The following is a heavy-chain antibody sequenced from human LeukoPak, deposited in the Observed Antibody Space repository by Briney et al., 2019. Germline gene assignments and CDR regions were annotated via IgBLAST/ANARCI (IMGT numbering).Heavy chain of an antibody. V-gene: IGHV4-39*07. CDR1: GGSISSYY. J-gene: IGHJ4*02. CDR3: AREPPPDEYYHGSGSPKYYFDY. CDR2: IYYSGST. D-gene: IGHD3-10*01. Sequence: SETLSLTCTVSGGSISSYYWGWIRQPPGKGLEWIGSIYYSGSTYYNPSLKSRVTISVDTSKNQFSLKLSSVTAADTAVYYCAREPPPDEYYHGSGSPKYYFDYWGQGTLVTVSS.